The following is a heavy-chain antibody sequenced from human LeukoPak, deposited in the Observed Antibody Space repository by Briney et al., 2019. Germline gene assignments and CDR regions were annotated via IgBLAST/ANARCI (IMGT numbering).Heavy chain of an antibody. Sequence: GGSLRLSCATSGFNFNGHWMSWVRQAPGKGLEWVADMDQYGSQEHYLDSVKGRFTISRDNAQKSLFLHMHSLRAEDTAIYYCATDRLGRLNYWGQGTLVTVSS. V-gene: IGHV3-7*03. CDR3: ATDRLGRLNY. CDR2: MDQYGSQE. CDR1: GFNFNGHW. D-gene: IGHD2-21*02. J-gene: IGHJ4*02.